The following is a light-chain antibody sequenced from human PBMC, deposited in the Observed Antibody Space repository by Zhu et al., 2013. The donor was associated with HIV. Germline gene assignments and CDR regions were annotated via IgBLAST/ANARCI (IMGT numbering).Light chain of an antibody. J-gene: IGKJ5*01. Sequence: DIEMTQSPLSLPVTPGEPASISCRSSQSLLHSNGYNYLDWYLQKPGQSPQLLIYLGSNRASGVPDRFSGSGSGTDFTLKISKVEAEDVGVYYCMQTLHTPPITLGQGTRLEIK. CDR2: LGS. CDR3: MQTLHTPPIT. CDR1: QSLLHSNGYNY. V-gene: IGKV2-28*01.